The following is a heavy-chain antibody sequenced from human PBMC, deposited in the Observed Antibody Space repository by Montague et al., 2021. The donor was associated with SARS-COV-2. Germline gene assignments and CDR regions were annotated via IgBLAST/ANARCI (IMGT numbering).Heavy chain of an antibody. CDR1: GGSISSSSYY. V-gene: IGHV4-39*01. D-gene: IGHD6-13*01. J-gene: IGHJ6*02. CDR3: ASEGVEYSSSWYARYYYYGMDV. CDR2: IYYSGST. Sequence: SETLSLTCTVSGGSISSSSYYWGWIRQPPGKGLEWIGSIYYSGSTYYXXXLKSRVTISVDTSKNQFSLKLSSVTAADTAVYYCASEGVEYSSSWYARYYYYGMDVWGQGTTVTVSS.